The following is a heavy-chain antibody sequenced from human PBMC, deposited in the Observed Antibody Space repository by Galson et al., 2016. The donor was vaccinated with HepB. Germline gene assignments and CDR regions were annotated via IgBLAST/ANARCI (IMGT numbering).Heavy chain of an antibody. CDR1: GFTFSTYT. D-gene: IGHD1-1*01. CDR2: TDGSGGST. J-gene: IGHJ4*02. V-gene: IGHV3-23*01. CDR3: AKDRYWNRDFDY. Sequence: SLRLSCAASGFTFSTYTMSWVRQAPGKGLEWVSGTDGSGGSTYYADSVKGRFTISRDNSKNTMYLQMNSLKAEDMAIYYCAKDRYWNRDFDYWGQGTLVTVSS.